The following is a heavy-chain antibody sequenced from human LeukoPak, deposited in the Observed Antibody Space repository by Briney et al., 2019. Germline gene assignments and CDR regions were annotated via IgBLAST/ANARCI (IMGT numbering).Heavy chain of an antibody. CDR3: AATRGTRAY. CDR2: IYHSGST. CDR1: GGSISSSNW. V-gene: IGHV4-4*02. J-gene: IGHJ4*02. Sequence: SGTLSLTCAVSGGSISSSNWWSWVRQPPVKGLEWIGEIYHSGSTNYNPSLKSRGTISVDKSKNQFSLKLSSVTAADTAVYYCAATRGTRAYWGQGTLVTVSS. D-gene: IGHD3-10*01.